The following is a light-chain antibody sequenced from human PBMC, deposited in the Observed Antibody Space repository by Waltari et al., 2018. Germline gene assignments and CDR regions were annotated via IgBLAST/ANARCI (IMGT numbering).Light chain of an antibody. V-gene: IGLV1-44*01. Sequence: QSMLTQPPSASVTPGQRVTISCSGSSSNIGSNTVNWYQQLPGTAPKLLIYRNNQRPSGVPDRFSGSKSGTSASLAISGLQSEDETDYYCAAWDDSLNGWVFGGGTKLTVL. CDR3: AAWDDSLNGWV. CDR2: RNN. CDR1: SSNIGSNT. J-gene: IGLJ3*02.